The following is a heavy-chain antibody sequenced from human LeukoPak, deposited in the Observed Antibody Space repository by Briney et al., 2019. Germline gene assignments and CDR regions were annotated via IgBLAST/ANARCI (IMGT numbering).Heavy chain of an antibody. CDR3: ARGYYGDYDWDY. V-gene: IGHV4-30-2*01. D-gene: IGHD4-17*01. CDR1: GGSISSGDYS. Sequence: PSETLSLTCAVSGGSISSGDYSWSWIRQPPGKGLEWIGYIYHSGSTHYNPSLKSRVTISVDRSKNQISLKLSSVTAADTAVYYCARGYYGDYDWDYWGQGTLVTVSS. J-gene: IGHJ4*02. CDR2: IYHSGST.